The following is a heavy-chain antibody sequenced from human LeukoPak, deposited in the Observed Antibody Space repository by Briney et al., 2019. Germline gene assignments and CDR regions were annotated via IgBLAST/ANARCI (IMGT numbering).Heavy chain of an antibody. CDR3: ARSGKIYFDWLLDY. CDR2: IGRSGTTI. J-gene: IGHJ4*02. D-gene: IGHD3-9*01. CDR1: GFTFNTYA. V-gene: IGHV3-48*03. Sequence: PGGSLRLSCTASGFTFNTYALSWVRQVPGKGLEWVSYIGRSGTTIHYADSVKGRFTISWDNAKKSLYLQMNSLRAEDTAVYYCARSGKIYFDWLLDYWGQGTLVTVSS.